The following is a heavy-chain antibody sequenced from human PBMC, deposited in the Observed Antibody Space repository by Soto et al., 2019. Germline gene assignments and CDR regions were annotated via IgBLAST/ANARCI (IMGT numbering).Heavy chain of an antibody. CDR3: ARASSSSSAADY. CDR2: IYDSKSA. CDR1: GESISSGGYY. V-gene: IGHV4-31*03. D-gene: IGHD6-6*01. Sequence: QVQLQESGPGLVKPSQTLSLTCNVSGESISSGGYYCSWIRHHPRKGLEWIGYIYDSKSAYYNPSLKSRVTISMDTSKNHFAMRLSSVTDADTAVYYCARASSSSSAADYWGQGTLVTVSS. J-gene: IGHJ4*02.